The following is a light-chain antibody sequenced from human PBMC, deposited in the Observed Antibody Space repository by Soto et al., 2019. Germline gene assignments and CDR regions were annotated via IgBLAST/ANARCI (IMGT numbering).Light chain of an antibody. CDR2: AAS. CDR1: QGISSY. CDR3: QQTYSYPPT. V-gene: IGKV1-8*01. Sequence: QLTQSPSSVSSSAGDIVNITCRASQGISSYLAWYQQNPGKAPKLLIYAASTLQSGVPSRFGGSGSGTDFTLTICCLQSEDFVTYYCQQTYSYPPTFGQGTKVDIK. J-gene: IGKJ1*01.